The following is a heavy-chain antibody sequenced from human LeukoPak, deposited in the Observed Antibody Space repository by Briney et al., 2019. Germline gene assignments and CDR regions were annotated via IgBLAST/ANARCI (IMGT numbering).Heavy chain of an antibody. Sequence: PGGSLRLSCAASGFTFTSYGMHWVRQAPGKRLEWVAFIHYDGSNKYYAHSVKGRFTISRDNSKNTLYLQMNSLRAEDAAVYYCAKDYYGSGSLLGYWGQGTLVTVSA. V-gene: IGHV3-30*02. CDR1: GFTFTSYG. CDR2: IHYDGSNK. D-gene: IGHD3-10*01. J-gene: IGHJ4*02. CDR3: AKDYYGSGSLLGY.